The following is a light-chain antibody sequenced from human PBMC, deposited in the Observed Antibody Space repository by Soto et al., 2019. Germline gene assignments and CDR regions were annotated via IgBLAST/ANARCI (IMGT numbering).Light chain of an antibody. V-gene: IGLV2-11*01. CDR1: SSDIGGYTY. J-gene: IGLJ1*01. CDR2: DVS. CDR3: CSFAGPQSFEV. Sequence: VLTQPRSVSGSPGQSVTISCTGTSSDIGGYTYVSWYQQHPGKAPKVIIYDVSERPSGVPNRFSGSKSGNTASLTISGLQPEDEADYYCCSFAGPQSFEVFGEGTKVTVL.